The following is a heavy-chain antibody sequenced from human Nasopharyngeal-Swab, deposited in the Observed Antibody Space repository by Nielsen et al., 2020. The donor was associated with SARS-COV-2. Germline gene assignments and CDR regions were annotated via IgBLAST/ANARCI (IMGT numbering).Heavy chain of an antibody. D-gene: IGHD4-17*01. J-gene: IGHJ3*02. CDR2: IYYSGST. CDR3: ARVATTVTTWRLRAVVVAFDI. Sequence: RQAPGKGLEWIGYIYYSGSTNYNPSLKSRVTISVDTSKNQFSLKLSSVTAADTAVYYCARVATTVTTWRLRAVVVAFDIWGQGTMVTVSS. V-gene: IGHV4-59*01.